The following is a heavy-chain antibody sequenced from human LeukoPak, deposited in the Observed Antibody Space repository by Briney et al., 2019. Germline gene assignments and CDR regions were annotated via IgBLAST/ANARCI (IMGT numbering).Heavy chain of an antibody. V-gene: IGHV4-61*02. CDR3: ASNPSRGYYDSSGYIDY. Sequence: PSETLSLTCTVSGASISDNFYWSWIRQSAGKGLEWIGRIYASGITTYSSSLKSRLTISVDTSKNQFSLKLSSVTAADTAVYYRASNPSRGYYDSSGYIDYWGQGTLVTVSS. D-gene: IGHD3-22*01. J-gene: IGHJ4*02. CDR1: GASISDNFY. CDR2: IYASGIT.